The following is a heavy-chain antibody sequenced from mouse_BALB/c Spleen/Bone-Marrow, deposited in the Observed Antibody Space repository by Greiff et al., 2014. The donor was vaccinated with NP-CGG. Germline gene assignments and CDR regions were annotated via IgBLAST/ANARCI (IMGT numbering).Heavy chain of an antibody. J-gene: IGHJ4*01. CDR3: SRGRRDALDY. CDR1: GYTFTSYY. Sequence: LVESGAELVKPGASVKLSCKASGYTFTSYYMYWVKQRPGQGLEWFGEINPSNGGTNFNEKFKNKATLTVDKSSSTAYMQLSSLTSEDSAVYYCSRGRRDALDYRGQGTSVTVSA. CDR2: INPSNGGT. V-gene: IGHV1S81*02.